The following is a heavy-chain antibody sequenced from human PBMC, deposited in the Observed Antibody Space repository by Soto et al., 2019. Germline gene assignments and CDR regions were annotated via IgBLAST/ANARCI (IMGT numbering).Heavy chain of an antibody. J-gene: IGHJ3*02. CDR3: ARGYEYVWGSYRDAFDI. D-gene: IGHD3-16*02. CDR2: ISSSSSYI. CDR1: GFTFSSYS. V-gene: IGHV3-21*01. Sequence: GGSLRLSCAASGFTFSSYSMNWVRQAPGKGLEWVSSISSSSSYIYYADSVKGRFTISRDNAKNSLYLQMNSLRAEDTAVYYCARGYEYVWGSYRDAFDIWGQGTMVTVSS.